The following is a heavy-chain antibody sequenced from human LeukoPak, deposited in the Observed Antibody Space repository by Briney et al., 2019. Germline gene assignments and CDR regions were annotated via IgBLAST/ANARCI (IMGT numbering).Heavy chain of an antibody. Sequence: PGGSLRLSCAASGFTFSSYEMNWVRQAPGKGLEWVSFISSSGSTIYYADSVKGRFTISRDNAKNSLYLQMNSLRAEDTAVYYCVADSGWYVHAFDIWGQGTMVTVSS. V-gene: IGHV3-48*03. J-gene: IGHJ3*02. D-gene: IGHD6-19*01. CDR2: ISSSGSTI. CDR3: VADSGWYVHAFDI. CDR1: GFTFSSYE.